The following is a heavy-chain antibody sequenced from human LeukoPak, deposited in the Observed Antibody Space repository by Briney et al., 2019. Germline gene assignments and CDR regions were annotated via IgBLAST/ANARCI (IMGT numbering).Heavy chain of an antibody. D-gene: IGHD1-1*01. Sequence: GGSLGLSCAASGFTFSNYWMSWVRQAPGKGLEWVANIKQDEGEKYYVDSVKGRFTISRDNAKNSLDLQMNSLRVEDTALYYCARDTTRSSGSTYFDALDMWGQGTMVSVSS. CDR2: IKQDEGEK. J-gene: IGHJ3*02. CDR3: ARDTTRSSGSTYFDALDM. V-gene: IGHV3-7*01. CDR1: GFTFSNYW.